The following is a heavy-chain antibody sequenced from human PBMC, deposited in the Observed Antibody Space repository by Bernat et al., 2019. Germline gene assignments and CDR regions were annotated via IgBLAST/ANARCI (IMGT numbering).Heavy chain of an antibody. V-gene: IGHV3-30-3*01. J-gene: IGHJ4*02. CDR2: ISYDGSNK. Sequence: QVQLVESGGGVVQPGRSLRLSCAASGFTFSSYAMHWVRQAPGKGLEWVAVISYDGSNKYYADSVKGRFTISRDNSKNTLYLQMNSLRAEDTAVYYCARGSIAAAGTIPYWGQGTLVTVSS. CDR1: GFTFSSYA. CDR3: ARGSIAAAGTIPY. D-gene: IGHD6-13*01.